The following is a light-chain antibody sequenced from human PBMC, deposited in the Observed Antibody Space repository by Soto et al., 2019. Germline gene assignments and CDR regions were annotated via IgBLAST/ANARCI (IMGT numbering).Light chain of an antibody. CDR2: EES. CDR3: SSYTSSSTLYV. V-gene: IGLV2-14*01. Sequence: QSVLTQPASVSGSLGQSITISCTGTSRDVGGYSYVSWYQQHPGRAPKLMIYEESNRPSGVSNRFSGSRSGNTASLTISGLQAEDEADYYCSSYTSSSTLYVCGTGTKVTVL. CDR1: SRDVGGYSY. J-gene: IGLJ1*01.